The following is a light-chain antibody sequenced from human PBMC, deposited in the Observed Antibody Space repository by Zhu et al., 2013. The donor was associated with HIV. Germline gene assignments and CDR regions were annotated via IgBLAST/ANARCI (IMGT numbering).Light chain of an antibody. CDR2: GAS. J-gene: IGKJ4*01. CDR1: RSVGST. V-gene: IGKV3-15*01. Sequence: EIVLTQSPGTLSLSPGEGATLSCRASRSVGSTFLAWYQQKPGQPPRLLIYGASTRATGVPARFSGSGSGTEFTLTISSLQSEDFAVYYCQQYNDWPLTFGGGTNVEIK. CDR3: QQYNDWPLT.